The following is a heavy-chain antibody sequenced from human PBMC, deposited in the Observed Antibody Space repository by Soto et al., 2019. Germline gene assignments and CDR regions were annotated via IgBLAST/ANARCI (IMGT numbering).Heavy chain of an antibody. V-gene: IGHV4-39*01. CDR2: IYYSGST. Sequence: QLQLQESGPGLVKPSETLSLTCTVSGGSISSSSYYWGWIRQPPGKGLEWIGSIYYSGSTYYNPARKTLVPRAVATSKNQFSLRLGSVTAADTAVYYCATLGFGESPYWGQGTLVTVSS. D-gene: IGHD3-10*01. CDR1: GGSISSSSYY. CDR3: ATLGFGESPY. J-gene: IGHJ4*02.